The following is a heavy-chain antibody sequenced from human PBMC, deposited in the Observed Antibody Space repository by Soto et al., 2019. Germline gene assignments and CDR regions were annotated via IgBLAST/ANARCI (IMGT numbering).Heavy chain of an antibody. Sequence: GGSLRLSCAASGLTFTSYAMSWVRQAPGKGLEWVSSISAGGGSTYYADSVEGRFTISRDNSKNTLYLQMNSLRAEDTAVYYCAKDGNPIPYLTGYYRLGWFDPWGQGTLVTVSS. CDR1: GLTFTSYA. CDR3: AKDGNPIPYLTGYYRLGWFDP. V-gene: IGHV3-23*01. D-gene: IGHD3-9*01. J-gene: IGHJ5*02. CDR2: ISAGGGST.